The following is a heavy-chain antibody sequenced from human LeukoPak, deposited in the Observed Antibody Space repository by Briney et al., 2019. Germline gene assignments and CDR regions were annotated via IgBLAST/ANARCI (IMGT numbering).Heavy chain of an antibody. CDR3: ARGEVATGGFDY. J-gene: IGHJ4*02. Sequence: GASVKVSCKASGYTFTGYYMHWVRQAPGQGLEWMGIINPNGGSTSYAQKFQGRFTMTRDMSTSTVFMELSSLRSEDTAVYHCARGEVATGGFDYWGRGTLVTVSS. V-gene: IGHV1-46*01. D-gene: IGHD7-27*01. CDR1: GYTFTGYY. CDR2: INPNGGST.